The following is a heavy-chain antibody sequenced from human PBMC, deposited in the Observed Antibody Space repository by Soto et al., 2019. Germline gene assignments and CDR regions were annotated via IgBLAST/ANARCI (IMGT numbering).Heavy chain of an antibody. CDR1: GDSVSSNSAA. CDR2: TYYRSKWYN. D-gene: IGHD6-19*01. Sequence: QVQLQQSGPGLVKPSQTLSHTCAISGDSVSSNSAAWNWIRQAPSRGLEWLGRTYYRSKWYNDYAVSVKSRITINPDTSKNQFSLQLNSVTPEDTAVYYCARTPLSSGWSFLSYWGQGTLVTVSS. J-gene: IGHJ4*02. CDR3: ARTPLSSGWSFLSY. V-gene: IGHV6-1*01.